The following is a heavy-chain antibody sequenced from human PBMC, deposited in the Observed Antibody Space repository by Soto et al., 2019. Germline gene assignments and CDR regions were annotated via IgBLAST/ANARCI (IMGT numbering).Heavy chain of an antibody. J-gene: IGHJ6*02. CDR1: GFIFSNFG. Sequence: PGGSLRLSCAASGFIFSNFGMHWVRQAPGKGLEWVAVIWYDGSNEYYADAVKGRFTISKDNSKSTLYLQMNSLRAEDAAVYYCARDDIPGIAVSTYGMDVWGQGTTVTVSS. CDR2: IWYDGSNE. V-gene: IGHV3-33*01. CDR3: ARDDIPGIAVSTYGMDV. D-gene: IGHD6-19*01.